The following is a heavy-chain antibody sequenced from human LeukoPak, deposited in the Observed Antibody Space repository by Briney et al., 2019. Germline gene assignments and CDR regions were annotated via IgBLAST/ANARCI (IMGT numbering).Heavy chain of an antibody. Sequence: GGSLRLSCAASGFTFSSYGMHWVRQAPGKGLEWVAFIRYDGSNKYYADSVKGRFTISRDNSENTLYLQMNSLRAEDTAVYYCAIPYDSSGYYYGDAFDIWGQGTMVTVSS. V-gene: IGHV3-30*02. CDR2: IRYDGSNK. D-gene: IGHD3-22*01. J-gene: IGHJ3*02. CDR1: GFTFSSYG. CDR3: AIPYDSSGYYYGDAFDI.